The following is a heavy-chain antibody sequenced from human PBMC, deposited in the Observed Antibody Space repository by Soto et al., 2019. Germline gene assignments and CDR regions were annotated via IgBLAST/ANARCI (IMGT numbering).Heavy chain of an antibody. Sequence: SLRLSCAASGFTFDDYAMHWVRQAPGKGLEWVSGISWNSGSIGYADSVKGRFTISRDNAKNSLYLQMNSLRAEDTALYYCAKGNYDFWSGYLVPNFDYWGQGTLVTVSS. CDR2: ISWNSGSI. J-gene: IGHJ4*02. CDR1: GFTFDDYA. V-gene: IGHV3-9*01. CDR3: AKGNYDFWSGYLVPNFDY. D-gene: IGHD3-3*01.